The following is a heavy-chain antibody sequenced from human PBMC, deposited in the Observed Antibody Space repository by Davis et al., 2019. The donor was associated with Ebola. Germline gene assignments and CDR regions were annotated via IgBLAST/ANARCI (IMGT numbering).Heavy chain of an antibody. Sequence: PGGSLRLSCAASGFTFSSYAMHWVRQAPGKGLEYVSAISSNGGSTYYANSVKGRFTISRDNSKNTLYLQMGSLRAEDMAVYYCARGSSGYSYGPGFYYYYYGMDVWGQGTTVTVSS. D-gene: IGHD5-18*01. V-gene: IGHV3-64*01. CDR1: GFTFSSYA. CDR3: ARGSSGYSYGPGFYYYYYGMDV. J-gene: IGHJ6*02. CDR2: ISSNGGST.